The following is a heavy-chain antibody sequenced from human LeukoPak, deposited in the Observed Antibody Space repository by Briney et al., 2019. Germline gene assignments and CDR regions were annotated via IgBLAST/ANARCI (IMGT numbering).Heavy chain of an antibody. J-gene: IGHJ4*02. CDR3: AGQDLSSTGNSSFDD. V-gene: IGHV4-34*01. CDR1: GGSFSAYY. D-gene: IGHD4-23*01. CDR2: INHSGST. Sequence: SETLSLTCAVCGGSFSAYYWSWIRQPPGKGLEWIGEINHSGSTNYNPSLKSRVTISVDTSKNQFSLKLRSVTAADTAVYYCAGQDLSSTGNSSFDDWGQGTLVTVSS.